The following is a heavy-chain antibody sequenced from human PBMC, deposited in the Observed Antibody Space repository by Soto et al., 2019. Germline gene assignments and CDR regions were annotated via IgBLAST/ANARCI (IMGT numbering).Heavy chain of an antibody. CDR3: AKGDNLGPKTGYAFDP. D-gene: IGHD5-12*01. V-gene: IGHV6-1*01. Sequence: SQTLSLTCAISGDSVSSNTASWNWIRQSPSRGFEWLGRTYFRSKWYNDYAVSVKSRIIINPDTSNNQFSLQLNSVTPEDTAVYFCAKGDNLGPKTGYAFDPWGQGIMVTVS. CDR1: GDSVSSNTAS. J-gene: IGHJ5*02. CDR2: TYFRSKWYN.